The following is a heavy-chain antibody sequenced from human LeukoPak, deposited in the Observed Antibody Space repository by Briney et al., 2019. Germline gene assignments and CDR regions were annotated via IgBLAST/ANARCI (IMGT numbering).Heavy chain of an antibody. D-gene: IGHD4-17*01. J-gene: IGHJ4*02. Sequence: GGSLRLSCAASGFMFSTYGMHWVRQAPGKGLEWVAVIWFDGSNKYYADSVKGRFTISRDNSRNTLFLQMNSLRAEDTAVYYCASQYKTVTTYYWGQGTLVTVSS. V-gene: IGHV3-33*01. CDR2: IWFDGSNK. CDR1: GFMFSTYG. CDR3: ASQYKTVTTYY.